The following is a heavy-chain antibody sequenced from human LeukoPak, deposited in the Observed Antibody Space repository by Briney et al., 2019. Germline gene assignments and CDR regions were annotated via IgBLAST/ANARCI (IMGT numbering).Heavy chain of an antibody. CDR2: ISSNGGST. J-gene: IGHJ4*02. D-gene: IGHD1-1*01. CDR1: GFTFSSYA. Sequence: PGGSLRLSCVASGFTFSSYAMHWVRQAPGKGLEYVSGISSNGGSTYYANSVKDRFNISRDNSKNTLYLQMGSLRAEDTAVYHCARAGRNDASLGMDVWGQGTLVTVSS. V-gene: IGHV3-64*01. CDR3: ARAGRNDASLGMDV.